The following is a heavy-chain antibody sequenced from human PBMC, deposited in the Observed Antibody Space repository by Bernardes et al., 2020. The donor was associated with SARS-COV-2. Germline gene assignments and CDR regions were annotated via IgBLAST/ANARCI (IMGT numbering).Heavy chain of an antibody. CDR2: IYYSGTT. J-gene: IGHJ6*02. D-gene: IGHD2-8*02. Sequence: SETLSLTCTVSGGSTKYYYWSWIRQPPGKGLEWIGYIYYSGTTNYNPSLKSRVTISIDTSKNQFSLKLSSVTAADTAVYYCARHARDCTGGVCQTYYYYAMDVGGQGTTVTVSS. CDR1: GGSTKYYY. V-gene: IGHV4-59*08. CDR3: ARHARDCTGGVCQTYYYYAMDV.